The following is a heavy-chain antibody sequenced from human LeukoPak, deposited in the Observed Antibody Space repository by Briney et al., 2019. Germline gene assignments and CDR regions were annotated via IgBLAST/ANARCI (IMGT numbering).Heavy chain of an antibody. D-gene: IGHD5-18*01. CDR2: IYGGGTT. CDR1: GFTVSSTH. V-gene: IGHV3-53*01. CDR3: AKDLRAARNTAMAPYYYYGMDV. Sequence: GGSLRLSCAASGFTVSSTHMSWVRQAPGKGLEWVSIIYGGGTTDYADSVKGRFTISRDTSKNTLFLQMNSLRVEDTAVYYCAKDLRAARNTAMAPYYYYGMDVWGQGTTVTVSS. J-gene: IGHJ6*02.